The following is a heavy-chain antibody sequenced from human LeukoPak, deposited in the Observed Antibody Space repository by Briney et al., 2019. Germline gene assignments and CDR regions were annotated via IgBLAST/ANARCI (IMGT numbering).Heavy chain of an antibody. CDR3: ASGREYFGSGSHDDAFDM. CDR2: INPNSGGT. V-gene: IGHV1-2*02. CDR1: GYTFTGYY. J-gene: IGHJ3*02. Sequence: GAPVKVSCKASGYTFTGYYLHWVGQAPGQGREWMGWINPNSGGTNSAQNFQGRVTMTRDTSITTAYMELNSLRSDDTAVHYCASGREYFGSGSHDDAFDMWGQGTMVTVSS. D-gene: IGHD3-10*01.